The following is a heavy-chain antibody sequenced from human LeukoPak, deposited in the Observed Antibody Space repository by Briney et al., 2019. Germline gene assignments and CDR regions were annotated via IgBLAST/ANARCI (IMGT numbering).Heavy chain of an antibody. CDR2: ISAYNGNT. CDR3: ASTSSGSYLYY. J-gene: IGHJ4*02. D-gene: IGHD3-10*01. Sequence: ASVKVSCKTSGYTFTSYGISWVRQAPGQGLEWMGWISAYNGNTNYAQKVQGRVTMTTDTSTSTAYMELRSLRSDDTAVYYCASTSSGSYLYYWGQGTLVTVSS. V-gene: IGHV1-18*01. CDR1: GYTFTSYG.